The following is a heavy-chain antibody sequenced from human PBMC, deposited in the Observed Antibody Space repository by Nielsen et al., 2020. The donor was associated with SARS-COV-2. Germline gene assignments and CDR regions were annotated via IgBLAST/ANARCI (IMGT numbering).Heavy chain of an antibody. CDR3: AKKYDSNWYSFFDY. Sequence: GEFLKISCAASGFTFSSYGMHWVRQAPGKGLEWVAVISYDGSNKYYADSVKGRFTISRDNSKSTLYLQMSSVRGEDTAVYYCAKKYDSNWYSFFDYWGQGTLVTVSS. CDR2: ISYDGSNK. CDR1: GFTFSSYG. V-gene: IGHV3-30*12. D-gene: IGHD6-13*01. J-gene: IGHJ4*02.